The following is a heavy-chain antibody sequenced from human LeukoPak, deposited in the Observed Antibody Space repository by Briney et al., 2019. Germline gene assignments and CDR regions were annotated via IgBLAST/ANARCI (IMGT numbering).Heavy chain of an antibody. J-gene: IGHJ4*02. D-gene: IGHD5-12*01. CDR3: AADYMDIVGPDY. CDR2: IVVGSGNT. CDR1: GFTFTNSA. V-gene: IGHV1-58*01. Sequence: SVKVSFKASGFTFTNSAVQWVRPARAQRLEWIGWIVVGSGNTNYAQMFQERVTITRDMSTSTAYMQLSSLRSEDTAVYYCAADYMDIVGPDYWGQGTLVTVS.